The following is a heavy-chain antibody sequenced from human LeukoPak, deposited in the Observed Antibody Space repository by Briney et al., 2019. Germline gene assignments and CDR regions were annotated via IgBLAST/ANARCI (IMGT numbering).Heavy chain of an antibody. CDR1: GGSFSGYY. CDR3: ARVVGSSGLIDY. CDR2: INHSGST. J-gene: IGHJ4*02. Sequence: PSETLSLTCAVYGGSFSGYYWSWIRQLPGKGLEWIGEINHSGSTNYNPSLKSRVTISVDTSKNQFSLKLSSVTAADTAVYYCARVVGSSGLIDYWGQGTLVNVSS. V-gene: IGHV4-34*01. D-gene: IGHD3-22*01.